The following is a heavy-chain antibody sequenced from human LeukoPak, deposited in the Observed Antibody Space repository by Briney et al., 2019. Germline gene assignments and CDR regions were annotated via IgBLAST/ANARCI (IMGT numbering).Heavy chain of an antibody. CDR2: INHSGST. CDR3: ALGYNDIWEL. Sequence: SKTLSLTCAVSSGSISSSTWWSWVRQPPGKGLEWIGEINHSGSTHYTPSLKSQVTISVDTSDNKFSLKMISVTAADAAVYYCALGYNDIWELWGRGTLVTVSS. J-gene: IGHJ4*02. CDR1: SGSISSSTW. V-gene: IGHV4-4*02. D-gene: IGHD5-24*01.